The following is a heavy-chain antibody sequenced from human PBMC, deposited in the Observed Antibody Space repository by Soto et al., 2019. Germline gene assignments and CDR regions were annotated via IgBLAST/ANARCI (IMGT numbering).Heavy chain of an antibody. Sequence: SETLSLTCTVSGGSISSYYWSWIRQPPGKGLEWIGYIYYSGSTNYNPSLKSRVTISVDTSKNQFSLKLSSVTAADTAVYYCARYPEGYYFDYWGQGTLVTVSS. CDR2: IYYSGST. J-gene: IGHJ4*02. V-gene: IGHV4-59*01. CDR3: ARYPEGYYFDY. CDR1: GGSISSYY.